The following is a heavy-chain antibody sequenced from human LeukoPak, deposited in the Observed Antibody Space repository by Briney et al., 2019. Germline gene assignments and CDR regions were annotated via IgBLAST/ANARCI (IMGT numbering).Heavy chain of an antibody. Sequence: GGSLRLSCAASGFTFSSYSMTWVRQAPGKGPEWISWITGSGTDIIYADSVKGRFTISRDNAKNSLYLQMNSLRAEDTAVYYCARDQDYGFTYWGQGTSVTVSS. CDR3: ARDQDYGFTY. J-gene: IGHJ4*02. V-gene: IGHV3-48*01. CDR1: GFTFSSYS. D-gene: IGHD4-17*01. CDR2: ITGSGTDI.